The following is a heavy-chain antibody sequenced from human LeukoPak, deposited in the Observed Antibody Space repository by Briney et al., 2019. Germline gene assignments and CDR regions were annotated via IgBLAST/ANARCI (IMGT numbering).Heavy chain of an antibody. D-gene: IGHD3-9*01. CDR3: ARDSPYYDILTGYYIGDY. CDR2: ISAYNGNT. V-gene: IGHV1-18*04. Sequence: GSVRVSCRASGYTFTSYGISWVRQAPGQGLEWMGWISAYNGNTNYAQKLQGRVTMTTDTSTSTAYMEMRSLRSDDTAVYYCARDSPYYDILTGYYIGDYWGQGTLVTVSS. CDR1: GYTFTSYG. J-gene: IGHJ4*02.